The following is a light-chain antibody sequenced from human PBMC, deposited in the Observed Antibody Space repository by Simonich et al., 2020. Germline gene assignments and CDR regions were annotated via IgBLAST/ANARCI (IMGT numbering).Light chain of an antibody. CDR1: SSNVGGSNY. Sequence: QSALTQPRSVSGSPGQSVTISCPGTSSNVGGSNYVSWYQQHPGQAPKLMIYDVSKRPSGVPERFSGSKSGNTASLTISGLQAEDEADYYCCSYAGSYTLVFGGGTKLTVL. V-gene: IGLV2-11*01. CDR3: CSYAGSYTLV. J-gene: IGLJ2*01. CDR2: DVS.